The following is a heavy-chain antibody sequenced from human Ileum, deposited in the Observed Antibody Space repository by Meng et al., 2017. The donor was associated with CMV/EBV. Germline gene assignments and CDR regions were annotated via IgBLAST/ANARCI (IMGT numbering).Heavy chain of an antibody. D-gene: IGHD6-25*01. Sequence: SETLSLTCTVSGGSINTGGHYWSWIRQHPGKGLEWIGYIYYSGSTYYNPSLKSRVSISIDTSMNQFSLKLSSVTAADTAVYYCARVQNSGWDFDYWGQGTLVTVSS. CDR3: ARVQNSGWDFDY. J-gene: IGHJ4*02. CDR1: GGSINTGGHY. V-gene: IGHV4-31*03. CDR2: IYYSGST.